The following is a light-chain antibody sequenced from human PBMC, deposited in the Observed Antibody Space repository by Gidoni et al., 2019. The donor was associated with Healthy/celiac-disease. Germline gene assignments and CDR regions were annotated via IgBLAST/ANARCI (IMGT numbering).Light chain of an antibody. CDR3: QQYGSSPCS. Sequence: EIVLTQSPGPRSLSPGERATLSCRASQSVSSSYLAWYQQKPGQAPRLLIYGASSRATGIPDRFSGSGSGTDFTLTISRLEPEDFAVYYCQQYGSSPCSFXQXTKLXIK. CDR2: GAS. CDR1: QSVSSSY. J-gene: IGKJ2*04. V-gene: IGKV3-20*01.